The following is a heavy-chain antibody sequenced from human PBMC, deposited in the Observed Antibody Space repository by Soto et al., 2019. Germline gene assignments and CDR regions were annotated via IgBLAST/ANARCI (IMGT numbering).Heavy chain of an antibody. V-gene: IGHV3-33*01. J-gene: IGHJ3*02. D-gene: IGHD3-22*01. CDR1: GFTFSSYG. Sequence: PGGSLRLSCAASGFTFSSYGMHWVRQAPGKGLEWVAVIWYDGSNKYYADSVKGRFTISRDNSKNTLYLQMNSLRAEDTAVYYCARGSLVIVVALDAFDIWGQGTMVTVSS. CDR3: ARGSLVIVVALDAFDI. CDR2: IWYDGSNK.